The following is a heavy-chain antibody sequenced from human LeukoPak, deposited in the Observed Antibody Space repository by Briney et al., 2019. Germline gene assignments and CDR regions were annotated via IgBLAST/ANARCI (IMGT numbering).Heavy chain of an antibody. D-gene: IGHD2-15*01. CDR3: ARGFPGYCSGGSCYPTWFDP. J-gene: IGHJ5*02. V-gene: IGHV3-48*03. Sequence: PGGSLRLSCAASGFTFSSYEMNWVRQAPGKGLEWVSYISSSGSTIYYADSVKGRFTISRDNAKNLLYLQMNSLRAEDTAVYYCARGFPGYCSGGSCYPTWFDPWGQGALVTVSS. CDR2: ISSSGSTI. CDR1: GFTFSSYE.